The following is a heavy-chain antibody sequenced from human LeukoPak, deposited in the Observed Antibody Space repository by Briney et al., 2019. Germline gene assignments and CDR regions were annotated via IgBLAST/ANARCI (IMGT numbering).Heavy chain of an antibody. V-gene: IGHV3-21*01. CDR2: ISGGSSYM. CDR3: AGGSPALRGYYVSSGFYYEGAFDI. Sequence: GGSLRLSCAASGFTFSSCSMNWVRQAPGKGLEWVSSISGGSSYMYYADSMKGRFTISRDNAKNSLYLQMSSLRAEDTAVYYCAGGSPALRGYYVSSGFYYEGAFDIWGQGAMVTVSS. CDR1: GFTFSSCS. D-gene: IGHD3-22*01. J-gene: IGHJ3*02.